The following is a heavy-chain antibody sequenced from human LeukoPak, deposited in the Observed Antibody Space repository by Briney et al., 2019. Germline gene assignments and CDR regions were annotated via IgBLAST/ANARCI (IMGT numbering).Heavy chain of an antibody. CDR1: GYSFTSYW. Sequence: GESLKVSCKGSGYSFTSYWIGWVRQMPGKGLEWMGIIYPGDSDTRYSPSFQGQVTISADKSISTAYLQWSSLKASDTAMYYCASSTIFGVVIYDAFDIWGQGTMVTVSS. CDR2: IYPGDSDT. J-gene: IGHJ3*02. D-gene: IGHD3-3*01. CDR3: ASSTIFGVVIYDAFDI. V-gene: IGHV5-51*01.